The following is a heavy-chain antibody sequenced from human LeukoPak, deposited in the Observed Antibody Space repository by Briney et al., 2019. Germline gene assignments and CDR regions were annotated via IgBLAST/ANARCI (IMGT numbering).Heavy chain of an antibody. D-gene: IGHD7-27*01. CDR2: INPNSGGT. Sequence: ASVKVSGKASGYTFTGYYMHWVRQAPGQGLEWMGWINPNSGGTNYAQKFQGRATMTRDTSISTAYMELSRLRSDDTAVYYCATLRTGEEFDYWGQGTLVTVSS. V-gene: IGHV1-2*02. CDR3: ATLRTGEEFDY. J-gene: IGHJ4*02. CDR1: GYTFTGYY.